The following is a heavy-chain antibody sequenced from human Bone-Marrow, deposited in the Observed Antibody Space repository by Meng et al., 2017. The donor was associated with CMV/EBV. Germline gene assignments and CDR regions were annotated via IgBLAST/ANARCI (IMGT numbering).Heavy chain of an antibody. V-gene: IGHV4-59*01. CDR2: IYYSGST. CDR1: GGSISSYY. Sequence: SETLSLTCTVSGGSISSYYWSWIRQPPGKGLEWIGYIYYSGSTNYNPSLKSQVTISVDTSKNQFSLKLSSVTAADTAVYYCARGLYDFRFDPWGQGTLVTVSS. J-gene: IGHJ5*02. D-gene: IGHD3-3*01. CDR3: ARGLYDFRFDP.